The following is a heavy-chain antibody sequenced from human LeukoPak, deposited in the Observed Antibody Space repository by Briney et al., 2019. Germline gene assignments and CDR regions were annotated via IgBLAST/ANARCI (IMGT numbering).Heavy chain of an antibody. D-gene: IGHD3-22*01. V-gene: IGHV3-20*01. J-gene: IGHJ4*02. CDR3: ARARGYYDSSGYIDY. CDR2: INWNGGST. Sequence: PRGSLRLSCAASGFTFDDYGMSWVRQAPGKGLEWVSGINWNGGSTGYADSVKGRFTISRDNAKNSLYLQMNSLRAEDTALYHCARARGYYDSSGYIDYWGQGTLVTVSS. CDR1: GFTFDDYG.